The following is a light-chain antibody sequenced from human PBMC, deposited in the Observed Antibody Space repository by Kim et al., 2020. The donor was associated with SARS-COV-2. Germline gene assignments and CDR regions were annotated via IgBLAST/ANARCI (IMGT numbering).Light chain of an antibody. J-gene: IGLJ2*01. Sequence: SYELTQPPSVSVSPGQTVSITCSGDRLGNKYACWYQQRPGQSPVLVIYQDYKRPSGIPGRFSGSNSGNTATLTISGTQALDEADYYCQAWDSTTVIFGGGNQLTVL. CDR1: RLGNKY. CDR2: QDY. V-gene: IGLV3-1*01. CDR3: QAWDSTTVI.